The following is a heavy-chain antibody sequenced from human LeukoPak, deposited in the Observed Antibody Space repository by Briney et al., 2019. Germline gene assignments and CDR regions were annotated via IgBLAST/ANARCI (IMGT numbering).Heavy chain of an antibody. CDR3: AKDTTPPKAGFDP. D-gene: IGHD1-14*01. Sequence: PGGSLRLSCAASGFTFSSYGMHWVRQAPGKGLEWVAFIRYEGSNKYYADSVKGRFTISRDNSKNTLYLQMNSLRAEDTAVYYCAKDTTPPKAGFDPWGQGTLVTVSS. J-gene: IGHJ5*02. CDR2: IRYEGSNK. V-gene: IGHV3-30*02. CDR1: GFTFSSYG.